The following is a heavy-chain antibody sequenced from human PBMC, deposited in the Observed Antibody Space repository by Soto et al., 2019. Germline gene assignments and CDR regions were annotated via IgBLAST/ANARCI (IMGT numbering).Heavy chain of an antibody. CDR2: INHSGST. V-gene: IGHV4-34*01. D-gene: IGHD6-13*01. J-gene: IGHJ4*02. CDR3: ARGPLAGKQQLVPKYFDY. Sequence: SETLSLTCAVYGGSFSGYYWSWIRQPPGKGLEWIGEINHSGSTNYNPSLKSRVTISVDTSKNQFSLKLSSVTAADTAVYYCARGPLAGKQQLVPKYFDYWGQGTLVTV. CDR1: GGSFSGYY.